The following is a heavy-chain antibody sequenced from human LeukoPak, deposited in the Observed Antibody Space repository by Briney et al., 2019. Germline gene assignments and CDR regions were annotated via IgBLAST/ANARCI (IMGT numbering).Heavy chain of an antibody. CDR2: ISAYNGNT. J-gene: IGHJ4*02. V-gene: IGHV1-18*01. CDR3: ARDLSVGATWGGFDY. D-gene: IGHD1-26*01. Sequence: ASVKVSCKASGYTFTSYGISWVRQAPGQGLEWMGWISAYNGNTNYAQKLQGRVTMTTGTSTGTAYMELRSLRSDDTAVYYCARDLSVGATWGGFDYWGQGTLVTVSS. CDR1: GYTFTSYG.